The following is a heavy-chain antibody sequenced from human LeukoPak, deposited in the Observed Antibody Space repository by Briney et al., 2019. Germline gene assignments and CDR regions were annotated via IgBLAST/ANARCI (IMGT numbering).Heavy chain of an antibody. Sequence: ASVKVSCKASGYTFTSYGISWVRQAPGQGLEWMGWISAYNGNTNYAQKLQGRVTMTTDTSTSTAYMELRSLRSDDTAVYYCARDLRYDYGDSLFLYYYYYMDVWGKGTTVTVSS. V-gene: IGHV1-18*01. CDR2: ISAYNGNT. J-gene: IGHJ6*03. CDR3: ARDLRYDYGDSLFLYYYYYMDV. D-gene: IGHD4-17*01. CDR1: GYTFTSYG.